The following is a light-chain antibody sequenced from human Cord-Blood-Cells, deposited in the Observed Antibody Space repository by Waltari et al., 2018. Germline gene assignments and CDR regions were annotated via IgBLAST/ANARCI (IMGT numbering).Light chain of an antibody. V-gene: IGKV3-20*01. CDR1: QSVSSSY. CDR3: QQYGSSPLT. CDR2: GAS. J-gene: IGKJ4*01. Sequence: EMVLPQSPGTLSLSPGERATLSCRASQSVSSSYLAWYQQKPGQAPRLLIYGASSRATGIPDRFSGRGSGTDFTLTISRLEPEDFAVYYCQQYGSSPLTFGGWTKVEIK.